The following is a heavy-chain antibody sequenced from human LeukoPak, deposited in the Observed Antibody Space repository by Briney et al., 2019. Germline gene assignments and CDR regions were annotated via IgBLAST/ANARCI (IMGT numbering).Heavy chain of an antibody. CDR3: ARDGYSGYGPREYYFDY. V-gene: IGHV1-69*05. CDR2: IIPIFGTA. CDR1: GGTFSSYA. Sequence: SVKVSCKASGGTFSSYAISWVRQAPGQGLEWMGRIIPIFGTANYAQKFQGRVTITTDESTSTAYMELSSLRFEDTAVYYCARDGYSGYGPREYYFDYWGQGTLVTVSS. J-gene: IGHJ4*02. D-gene: IGHD5-12*01.